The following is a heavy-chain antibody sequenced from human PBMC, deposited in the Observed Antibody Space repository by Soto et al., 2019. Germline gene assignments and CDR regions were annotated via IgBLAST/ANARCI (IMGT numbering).Heavy chain of an antibody. J-gene: IGHJ4*02. Sequence: QVQLVESGGGVVQPGRSLRLSCVASGFTFINYGMHWVRQAPGKGLEWVAVMSHDGFNKYYTDSVKGRFTISRDSSKNTMYQQMNSLRADDTALYYCAKDWDRLGIFHYWGQGTLVTVSS. CDR3: AKDWDRLGIFHY. CDR1: GFTFINYG. V-gene: IGHV3-30*18. CDR2: MSHDGFNK. D-gene: IGHD7-27*01.